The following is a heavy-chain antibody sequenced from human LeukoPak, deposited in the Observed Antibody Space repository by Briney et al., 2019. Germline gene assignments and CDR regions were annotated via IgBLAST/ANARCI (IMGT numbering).Heavy chain of an antibody. V-gene: IGHV1-2*02. D-gene: IGHD6-13*01. Sequence: ASVKFSCKASGYTFTGYYMHWVRQAPGQGLEWMGWINPNSGGTNYAQKFQGRVTMTRDTSISTAYMELSRLRSDDTAVYYCARGRGSSSWYFGYWGQGTLVTVSS. CDR3: ARGRGSSSWYFGY. CDR2: INPNSGGT. CDR1: GYTFTGYY. J-gene: IGHJ4*02.